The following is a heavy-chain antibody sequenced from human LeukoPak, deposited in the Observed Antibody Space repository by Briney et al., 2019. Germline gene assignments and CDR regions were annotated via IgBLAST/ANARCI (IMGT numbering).Heavy chain of an antibody. CDR3: ARGPPDYYYRSGYYFDY. D-gene: IGHD3-22*01. V-gene: IGHV4-34*01. CDR1: GGSFSGYY. CDR2: INHSGST. Sequence: SETLSLTCAVYGGSFSGYYWSWIRQPPGKGLEWIGEINHSGSTNYNPSLKSRVTISVDTSKNQFSLKLSSVTAADTAVYYCARGPPDYYYRSGYYFDYWGQGTLVTVSS. J-gene: IGHJ4*02.